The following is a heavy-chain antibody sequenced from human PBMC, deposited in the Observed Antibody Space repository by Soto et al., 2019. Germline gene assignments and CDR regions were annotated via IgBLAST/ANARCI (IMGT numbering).Heavy chain of an antibody. CDR1: GFTLSSRV. D-gene: IGHD3-22*01. CDR3: AREDESSGYAGTFHH. V-gene: IGHV3-30*04. J-gene: IGHJ1*01. Sequence: GGSLRLSCAASGFTLSSRVIHWVRQAPGKGLEWVAVISPDESIKDYADSVKGRFTISRDTSKNTLYLQMNSLRAEDSAVYYCAREDESSGYAGTFHHWGQGTLVTVSS. CDR2: ISPDESIK.